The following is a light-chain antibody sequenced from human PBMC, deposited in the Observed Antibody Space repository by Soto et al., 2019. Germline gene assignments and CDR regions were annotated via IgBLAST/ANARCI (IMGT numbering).Light chain of an antibody. J-gene: IGKJ2*02. CDR3: QEYGSSRPWT. CDR2: GAS. Sequence: EIVLTQSPGTLSLSPGERATLSCRASQSVSSSYLAWYQQKPGQAPRLLIYGASSRATGIPDRFSGSGSGTDFTLTISRLEPEDSAVYYCQEYGSSRPWTFGQGTKLEIK. CDR1: QSVSSSY. V-gene: IGKV3-20*01.